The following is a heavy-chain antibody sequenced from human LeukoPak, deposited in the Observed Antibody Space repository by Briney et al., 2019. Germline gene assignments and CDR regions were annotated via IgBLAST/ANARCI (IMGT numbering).Heavy chain of an antibody. CDR3: ARGHNWNYVSDYFDY. CDR2: ISSSSYI. D-gene: IGHD1-7*01. Sequence: GGSLRLSCAASGFTFSSYSMNWVRQAPGKGLEWVSSISSSSYIYYADSVKGRFTISRDNAKNSLYLQMNSLRAEDTAVYYCARGHNWNYVSDYFDYWGQGTLVTVSS. V-gene: IGHV3-21*01. CDR1: GFTFSSYS. J-gene: IGHJ4*02.